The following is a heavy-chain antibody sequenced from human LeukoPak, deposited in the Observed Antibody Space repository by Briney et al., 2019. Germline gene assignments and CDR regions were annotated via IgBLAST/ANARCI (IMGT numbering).Heavy chain of an antibody. CDR2: ISYDGSNK. CDR3: ASVIYYYYYMDV. Sequence: GRSLRLSCAASGFTFSSYAMHWVRQAPGKGLEWVAVISYDGSNKYYADSVKGRFTISRDNSKNTLYLQMNSLRAEDTAVYYCASVIYYYYYMDVWGKGTTVTVSS. J-gene: IGHJ6*03. V-gene: IGHV3-30*14. CDR1: GFTFSSYA.